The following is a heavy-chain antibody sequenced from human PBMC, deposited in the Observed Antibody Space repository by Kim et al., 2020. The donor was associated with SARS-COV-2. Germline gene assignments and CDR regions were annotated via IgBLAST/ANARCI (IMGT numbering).Heavy chain of an antibody. D-gene: IGHD5-12*01. CDR2: IYYSGPT. CDR3: ASVDHLGWFAS. CDR1: GDSVTNSNYY. J-gene: IGHJ5*01. V-gene: IGHV4-61*03. Sequence: SETLSLTCSVSGDSVTNSNYYWSWIRQPPGEGLEWIGYIYYSGPTNYNPSLNSRVTISLDTSKNHCSLKLTSLPAADTAMYYCASVDHLGWFASWGRGTL.